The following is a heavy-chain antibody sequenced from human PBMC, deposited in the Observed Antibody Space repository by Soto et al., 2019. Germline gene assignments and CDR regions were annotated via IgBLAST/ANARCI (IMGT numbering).Heavy chain of an antibody. J-gene: IGHJ4*02. CDR2: IYYSGST. D-gene: IGHD3-3*01. CDR1: GGSISSYY. V-gene: IGHV4-59*01. CDR3: ARSYYDFWSGSSTFDY. Sequence: SETLSLTCTVSGGSISSYYWSWIRQPPGKGLEWIGYIYYSGSTNYNPSLKSRVTISVDTSKNQFSLKLSSVTAADTAVYYCARSYYDFWSGSSTFDYWGQGTLVTVSS.